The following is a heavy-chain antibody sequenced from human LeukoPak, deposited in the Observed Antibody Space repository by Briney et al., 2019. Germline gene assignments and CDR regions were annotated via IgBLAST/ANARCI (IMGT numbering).Heavy chain of an antibody. Sequence: GASVKVSCKASGYTFTGYYMHWVRQAPGQGLEWMGSVNPTDGGTTFAQKFQGRVALPCDTSTSTVYMELSSLRSDDTAVYYCARDLAAMIPHGFDLWGQGTVVTVSS. CDR1: GYTFTGYY. V-gene: IGHV1-46*01. J-gene: IGHJ3*01. CDR2: VNPTDGGT. D-gene: IGHD5-18*01. CDR3: ARDLAAMIPHGFDL.